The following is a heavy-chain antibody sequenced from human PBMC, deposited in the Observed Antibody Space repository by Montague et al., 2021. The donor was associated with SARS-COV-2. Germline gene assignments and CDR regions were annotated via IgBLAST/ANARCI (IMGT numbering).Heavy chain of an antibody. V-gene: IGHV4-39*02. D-gene: IGHD6-13*01. CDR1: GGSISSSSYY. Sequence: SETLSLTCTVSGGSISSSSYYWGWIRQPPGKGLEWIGSIYYSGSTYYXPSLKSRVTISVDTSKNQFSLKLSSVTAADTAVYYCARDVVAAPGTFDYWGQGTLVTVSS. CDR2: IYYSGST. J-gene: IGHJ4*02. CDR3: ARDVVAAPGTFDY.